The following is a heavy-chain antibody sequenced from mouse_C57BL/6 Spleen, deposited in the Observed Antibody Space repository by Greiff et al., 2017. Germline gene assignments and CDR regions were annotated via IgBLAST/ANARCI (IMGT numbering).Heavy chain of an antibody. CDR2: ISSGSSTI. V-gene: IGHV5-17*01. CDR1: GFTFSDSG. J-gene: IGHJ1*03. CDR3: ARGGYYWYFDV. Sequence: EVQVVESGGGLVKPGGSLKLSCAASGFTFSDSGMHWVRQAPEKGLEWVAYISSGSSTIYYADTVKGRFTISRDNAKNTLFLQMTSLMSEDTAMYYCARGGYYWYFDVWGTGTTVTVSS. D-gene: IGHD2-2*01.